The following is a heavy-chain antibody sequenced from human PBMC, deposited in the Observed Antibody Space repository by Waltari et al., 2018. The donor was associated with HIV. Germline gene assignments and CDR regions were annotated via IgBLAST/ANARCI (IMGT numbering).Heavy chain of an antibody. Sequence: QVQLQASGPGLVKPSETLSLTCIVSGGSINHYSWHWIRQPAGKGLEWLGRINASGGTNYNPSLKSRVTMSVDTSKNQFSLKLTSVTAADTAVYFCARETSGPTWRLFDSWGQGTLVTVSS. D-gene: IGHD1-26*01. J-gene: IGHJ4*02. CDR1: GGSINHYS. CDR3: ARETSGPTWRLFDS. CDR2: INASGGT. V-gene: IGHV4-4*07.